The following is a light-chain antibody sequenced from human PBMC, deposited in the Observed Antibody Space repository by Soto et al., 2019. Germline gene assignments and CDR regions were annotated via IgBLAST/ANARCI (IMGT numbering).Light chain of an antibody. CDR1: QSVRSN. Sequence: ELVMTQSPATLSVSPGDRATLSCRASQSVRSNLAWYQQKPGQAPRLLIYGASTRATGIPARFGGSGSGTEFTLTISSLQSEDFAVYSCQEYNNWPPLTFGGGTKVEIK. J-gene: IGKJ4*01. CDR3: QEYNNWPPLT. V-gene: IGKV3-15*01. CDR2: GAS.